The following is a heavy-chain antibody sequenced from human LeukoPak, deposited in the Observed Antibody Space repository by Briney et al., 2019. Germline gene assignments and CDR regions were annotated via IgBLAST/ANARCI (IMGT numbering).Heavy chain of an antibody. CDR3: AREDGSGRRYYYYGMDV. Sequence: GAAVKVSCKASGYTFTSYDINWVGQATGQGLEWMGWMNPNSGNTGYAQKFQGRVTMTRNTSISTAYMELSSLRSEDTAVYYCAREDGSGRRYYYYGMDVWGQGTTVTVSS. CDR1: GYTFTSYD. CDR2: MNPNSGNT. D-gene: IGHD3-10*01. J-gene: IGHJ6*02. V-gene: IGHV1-8*01.